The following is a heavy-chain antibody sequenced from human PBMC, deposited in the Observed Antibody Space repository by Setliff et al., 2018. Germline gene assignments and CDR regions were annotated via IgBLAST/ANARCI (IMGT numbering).Heavy chain of an antibody. D-gene: IGHD6-19*01. V-gene: IGHV1-24*01. Sequence: ASVKVSCKASGGTFSSYAISWVRQAPGKGLEWMGGFDPQDGETIYAQKFQGRVTMTEDTSTDTAYMELRSLRSEDTAVYYWATGHGGGWFDYWGQGTLVTVSS. J-gene: IGHJ4*02. CDR2: FDPQDGET. CDR3: ATGHGGGWFDY. CDR1: GGTFSSYA.